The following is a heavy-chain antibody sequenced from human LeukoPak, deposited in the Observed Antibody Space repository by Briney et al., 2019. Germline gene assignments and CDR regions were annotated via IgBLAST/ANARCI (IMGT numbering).Heavy chain of an antibody. J-gene: IGHJ4*02. CDR1: GGSFSGNY. V-gene: IGHV4-34*01. CDR2: INHSGST. CDR3: ARGQSGIVDY. Sequence: TPSETLSLTCAVYGGSFSGNYWSWIRQPPGKGLEWIGEINHSGSTNYNPSLKSRVTISVDTSKNQFSLKLSSVTAADTAVYYCARGQSGIVDYWGQGTLVTVSS. D-gene: IGHD1-26*01.